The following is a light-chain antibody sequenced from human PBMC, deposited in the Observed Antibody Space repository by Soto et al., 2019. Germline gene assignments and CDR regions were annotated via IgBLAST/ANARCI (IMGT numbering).Light chain of an antibody. CDR3: QQYDNWPWT. CDR2: GAS. CDR1: QTRSGT. V-gene: IGKV3-15*01. Sequence: EIVMTQSPATLSVSTGGRATLSCRASQTRSGTLAWYQQKPCQAPRLLIHGASTRAPGFPARFSGSGSGTDFTLTISSLQSEDCAVYYCQQYDNWPWTFGQGTKVEIK. J-gene: IGKJ1*01.